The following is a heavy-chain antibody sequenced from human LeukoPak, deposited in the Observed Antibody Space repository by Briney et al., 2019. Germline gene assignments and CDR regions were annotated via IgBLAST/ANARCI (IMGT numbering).Heavy chain of an antibody. J-gene: IGHJ4*02. Sequence: SETLSLTCTVSGDSFSSYYWSWIRQPPGKGLEWIGHIYNRGNTHYNPSLKSRVTISVDTSKNQFSLTLNSVTAADTAVFYCARRPHNWGFDYWGQGTQVTVSS. CDR1: GDSFSSYY. D-gene: IGHD7-27*01. V-gene: IGHV4-59*08. CDR2: IYNRGNT. CDR3: ARRPHNWGFDY.